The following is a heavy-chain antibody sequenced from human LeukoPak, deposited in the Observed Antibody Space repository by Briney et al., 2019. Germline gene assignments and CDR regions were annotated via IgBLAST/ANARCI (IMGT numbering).Heavy chain of an antibody. V-gene: IGHV3-23*01. CDR1: GFTFSSYA. CDR3: AKDRYYGSGIYDY. CDR2: ICGSGGST. D-gene: IGHD3-10*01. Sequence: WGSLRLSCAASGFTFSSYAMGWVRQAPGKGLEGVCAICGSGGSTYYADSVEGRFPISKDNSKDTLNLQMNSLRAEDTAVYYCAKDRYYGSGIYDYCGHGTQVTVSS. J-gene: IGHJ4*03.